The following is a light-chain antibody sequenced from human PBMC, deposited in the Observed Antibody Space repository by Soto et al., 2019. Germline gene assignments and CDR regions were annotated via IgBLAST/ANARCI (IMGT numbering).Light chain of an antibody. CDR3: QHFDNFPYT. V-gene: IGKV1-33*01. CDR2: GAY. Sequence: DIQMTQSPSSLSASVGDRVTITCQASQDISNYLNCYQQKPGKAPKLLIYGAYNLETGVPSRFSGSGSGTDFTFTISSLQPEDTATYFCQHFDNFPYTFAQGTKLEIK. J-gene: IGKJ2*01. CDR1: QDISNY.